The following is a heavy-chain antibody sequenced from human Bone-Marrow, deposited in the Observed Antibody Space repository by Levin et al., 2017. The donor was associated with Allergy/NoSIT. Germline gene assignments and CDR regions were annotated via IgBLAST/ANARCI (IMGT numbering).Heavy chain of an antibody. CDR1: GYTFTGYY. J-gene: IGHJ4*02. D-gene: IGHD2-21*02. Sequence: WASVKVSCKASGYTFTGYYMHWVRQAPGQGLEWMGRINPNSGGISFAQKFQGRVTMARDTSINTAYMELTSLRSDDTAVYYCAKERGNGDWYYDYWGQGTLVTVSS. V-gene: IGHV1-2*06. CDR2: INPNSGGI. CDR3: AKERGNGDWYYDY.